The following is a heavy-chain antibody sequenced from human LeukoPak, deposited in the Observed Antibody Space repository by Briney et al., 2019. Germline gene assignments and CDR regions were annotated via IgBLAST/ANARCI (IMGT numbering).Heavy chain of an antibody. D-gene: IGHD6-19*01. Sequence: GGSLRLSCAASGFTFSSYAMHWVRQAPGKGLEWVAVISYDGSNKYYADSVKGRFTISRDNAKNSLYLQMNSLRAEDTAVYYCARTHPGIAVAGVAFDYWGQGTLVTVSS. J-gene: IGHJ4*02. V-gene: IGHV3-30*04. CDR3: ARTHPGIAVAGVAFDY. CDR1: GFTFSSYA. CDR2: ISYDGSNK.